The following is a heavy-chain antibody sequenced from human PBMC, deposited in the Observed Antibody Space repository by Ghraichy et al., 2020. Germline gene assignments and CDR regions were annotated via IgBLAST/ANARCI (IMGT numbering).Heavy chain of an antibody. D-gene: IGHD3-10*01. J-gene: IGHJ6*02. CDR1: GFTFSSYW. V-gene: IGHV3-7*01. Sequence: GGSLRLSCAASGFTFSSYWMSWVRQAPGKGLEWVANIKQDRSEKYYVDSVKGRFTISRDNAKNSLYLQMNSLRAEDTAVYYCAREGYGSGSNYYYYGMDVWGQGTTVTVSS. CDR2: IKQDRSEK. CDR3: AREGYGSGSNYYYYGMDV.